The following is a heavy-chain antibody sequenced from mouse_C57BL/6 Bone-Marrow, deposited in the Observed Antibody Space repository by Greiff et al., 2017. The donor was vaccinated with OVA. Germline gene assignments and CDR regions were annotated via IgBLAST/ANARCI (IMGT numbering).Heavy chain of an antibody. CDR3: AREGSGYVAWFAY. D-gene: IGHD3-2*02. Sequence: EVKLMESGPGLVKPSQSLSLTCSVTGYSITSGYYWNWIRQFPGNKLEWMGYISYDGSNNYNPSLKNRISITRDTSKNQFFLKLNSVTTEDTATYYCAREGSGYVAWFAYWGQGTLVTVSA. J-gene: IGHJ3*01. CDR1: GYSITSGYY. V-gene: IGHV3-6*01. CDR2: ISYDGSN.